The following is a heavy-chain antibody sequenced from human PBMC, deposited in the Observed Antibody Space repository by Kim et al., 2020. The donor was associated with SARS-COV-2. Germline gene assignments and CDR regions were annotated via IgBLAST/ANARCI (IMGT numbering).Heavy chain of an antibody. CDR3: ARGICSGGSCYSEGYYFDY. V-gene: IGHV3-21*01. D-gene: IGHD2-15*01. J-gene: IGHJ4*02. Sequence: GGSLRLSCEVSGFTFSTYSMNWVRQAPGKGLEWASSINSAGEYIYYADSVTGRFTISRDNDKDSLYLHMNSLRAEDTAVYYCARGICSGGSCYSEGYYFDYWGLGTLVTVSS. CDR2: INSAGEYI. CDR1: GFTFSTYS.